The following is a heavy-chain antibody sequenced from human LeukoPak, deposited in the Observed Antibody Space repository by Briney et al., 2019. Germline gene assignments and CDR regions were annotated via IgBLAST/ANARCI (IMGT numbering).Heavy chain of an antibody. V-gene: IGHV4-39*01. CDR2: IYYSGST. CDR1: GGSISSSCYY. D-gene: IGHD1-14*01. CDR3: ARHMNRHANFDY. J-gene: IGHJ4*02. Sequence: SETLSLTCTLSGGSISSSCYYWGWIRQPPGKGLEWFGSIYYSGSTYYNPSLKSRVTISVDTSKNPFSLKLSSVTAADTAVYYCARHMNRHANFDYWGQGTLVTVSS.